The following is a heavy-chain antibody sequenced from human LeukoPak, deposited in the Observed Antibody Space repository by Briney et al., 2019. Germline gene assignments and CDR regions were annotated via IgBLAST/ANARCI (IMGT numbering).Heavy chain of an antibody. CDR3: AKDIGKGYDILTGYLIY. Sequence: GGSLRLSCAASGFTFDDYAMLWVRQAPGKGLEWVSGISWNSGSIGYADSVKGRFTISRDNAKNSLYLQMNSLRAEDTALYYCAKDIGKGYDILTGYLIYWGQGTLVTVSS. V-gene: IGHV3-9*01. D-gene: IGHD3-9*01. CDR1: GFTFDDYA. CDR2: ISWNSGSI. J-gene: IGHJ4*02.